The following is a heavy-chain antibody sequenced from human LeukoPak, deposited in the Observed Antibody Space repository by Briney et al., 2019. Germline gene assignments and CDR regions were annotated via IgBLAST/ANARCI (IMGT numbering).Heavy chain of an antibody. CDR3: ATSITTRGY. CDR2: IDPSDSYT. V-gene: IGHV5-10-1*01. Sequence: GEALKISCKGSGYSFTNDWISWVRQMPGKVLGWMGRIDPSDSYTKYSPSFQGHVTISAEKSITSDYLQWSSLKDSDTAMSYCATSITTRGYWGQGNLVNVSS. CDR1: GYSFTNDW. D-gene: IGHD3-22*01. J-gene: IGHJ4*02.